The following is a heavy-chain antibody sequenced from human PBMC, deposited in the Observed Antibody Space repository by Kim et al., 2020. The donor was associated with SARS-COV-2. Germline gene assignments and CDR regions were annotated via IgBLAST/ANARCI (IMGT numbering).Heavy chain of an antibody. CDR1: GGTFSSYA. CDR3: ARDRPTPDNYDSSGYYAFDI. D-gene: IGHD3-22*01. CDR2: IIPILGIA. J-gene: IGHJ3*02. Sequence: SVKVSCKASGGTFSSYAISWVRQAPGQGLEWMGRIIPILGIANYAQKFQGRVTITADKSTSTAYMELSSLRSEDTAVYYCARDRPTPDNYDSSGYYAFDIWGQGTMVTVSS. V-gene: IGHV1-69*04.